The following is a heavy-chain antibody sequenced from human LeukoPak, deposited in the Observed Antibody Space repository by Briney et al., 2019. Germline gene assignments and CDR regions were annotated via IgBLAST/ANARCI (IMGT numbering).Heavy chain of an antibody. Sequence: PGGSLRLSCPASGFSFSYYWMAWVRQAPGKRLEWVANIKGDGSEENYVDSMKGRFTISRDNARNSLYLQMNSLRVEHSAMYYCTRAGAVADSRWYFDLWGRGTLVTVSS. V-gene: IGHV3-7*01. CDR2: IKGDGSEE. D-gene: IGHD6-13*01. CDR3: TRAGAVADSRWYFDL. CDR1: GFSFSYYW. J-gene: IGHJ2*01.